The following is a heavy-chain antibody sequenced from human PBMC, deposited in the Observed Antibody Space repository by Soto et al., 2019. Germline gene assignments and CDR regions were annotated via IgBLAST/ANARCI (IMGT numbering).Heavy chain of an antibody. CDR2: ISGYNGNA. CDR1: GYTFSSHG. V-gene: IGHV1-18*01. Sequence: ASVKVCCKASGYTFSSHGIIWVRQAPGQGLEWMGWISGYNGNAKYAQRFQGRVTMTTDTSTSTVYMDLRSLGSDDSAVYYCARQGSYGWYDCWGQGTLVTVSS. CDR3: ARQGSYGWYDC. D-gene: IGHD2-15*01. J-gene: IGHJ5*01.